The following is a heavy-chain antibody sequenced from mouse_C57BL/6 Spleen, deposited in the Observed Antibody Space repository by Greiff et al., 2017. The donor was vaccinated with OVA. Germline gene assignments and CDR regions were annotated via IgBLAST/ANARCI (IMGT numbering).Heavy chain of an antibody. J-gene: IGHJ4*01. CDR1: GYTFTDYE. V-gene: IGHV1-15*01. CDR2: IDPETGGT. D-gene: IGHD2-5*01. Sequence: QVQLQQSGAELVRPGASVTLSCKASGYTFTDYEMHWVKQTPVHGLEWIGAIDPETGGTAYNQKFKGKAILTADKSSSTAYMELRSLTSEDSAVYYCTRSYYRNYVYAMDYWGQGTSVTVSS. CDR3: TRSYYRNYVYAMDY.